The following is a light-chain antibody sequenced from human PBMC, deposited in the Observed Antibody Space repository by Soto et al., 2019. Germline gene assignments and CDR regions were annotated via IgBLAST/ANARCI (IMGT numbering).Light chain of an antibody. CDR1: QDISNY. CDR2: RAS. V-gene: IGKV1-27*01. J-gene: IGKJ3*01. Sequence: QMTQSPSSLSASVGDRVTITCRASQDISNYLAWFQHKPGRVPKLLIYRASTLRPGVSSRFSGSGSGTDFTLTISSLQPEDGATYYCQKHNGVPLTFGPGTKVDIK. CDR3: QKHNGVPLT.